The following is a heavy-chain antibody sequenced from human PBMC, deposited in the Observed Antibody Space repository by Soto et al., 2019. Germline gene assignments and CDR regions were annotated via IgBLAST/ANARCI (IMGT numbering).Heavy chain of an antibody. D-gene: IGHD6-13*01. CDR3: ARDMSGGSSWYEFDS. CDR1: GDSIKSSY. CDR2: VYYTGTT. J-gene: IGHJ4*02. V-gene: IGHV4-59*01. Sequence: SETLSLTCTVSGDSIKSSYWSWVRQPPGRGLEWIGYVYYTGTTDSNPSLKSRVTISADTSKNLFSLKVVSVTPADTAVYFCARDMSGGSSWYEFDSWGPGTLVTVSS.